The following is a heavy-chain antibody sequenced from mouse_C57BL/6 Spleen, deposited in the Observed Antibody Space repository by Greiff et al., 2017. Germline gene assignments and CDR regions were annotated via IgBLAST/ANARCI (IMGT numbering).Heavy chain of an antibody. Sequence: DVQLVESGGGLVKPGGSLKLSCAASGFTFSDFGMHCVRQAPEKGLEWVAYISSGSSTIYYADPVKGRFTISRDNAKNTLFLQMTSMRSEDTAMYYCARGGGSYFDYWGQGTTLTVSS. CDR2: ISSGSSTI. CDR3: ARGGGSYFDY. J-gene: IGHJ2*01. D-gene: IGHD1-1*01. V-gene: IGHV5-17*01. CDR1: GFTFSDFG.